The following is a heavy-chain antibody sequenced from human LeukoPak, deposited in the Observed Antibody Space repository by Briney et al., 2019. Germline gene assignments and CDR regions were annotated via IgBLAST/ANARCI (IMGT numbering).Heavy chain of an antibody. CDR3: TTDGVGVEGATYDN. CDR1: GFTFSNYE. CDR2: IKAKAHGGTI. Sequence: GGSLRLSCAASGFTFSNYEMNWVRQAPGKGLEWVGRIKAKAHGGTIEYAAPVKGRFTIPRDDSKNTLYLQMNSLKTEDTAVYYCTTDGVGVEGATYDNWGQGTLVSVSS. V-gene: IGHV3-15*01. J-gene: IGHJ4*02. D-gene: IGHD1-26*01.